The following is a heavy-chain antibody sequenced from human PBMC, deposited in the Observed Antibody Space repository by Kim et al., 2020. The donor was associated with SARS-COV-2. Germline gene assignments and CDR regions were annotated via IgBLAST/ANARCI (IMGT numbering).Heavy chain of an antibody. Sequence: SETLSLTCTVSGGSISSGGYYWSWIRQHPGKGLEWIGYIYYSGSTYYNPSLKSRVTISVDTSKKKFSLKLTSVTAADTAVYYCARGILPAANFDYWGQGTLVTVSS. CDR2: IYYSGST. D-gene: IGHD2-2*01. CDR3: ARGILPAANFDY. CDR1: GGSISSGGYY. V-gene: IGHV4-31*03. J-gene: IGHJ4*02.